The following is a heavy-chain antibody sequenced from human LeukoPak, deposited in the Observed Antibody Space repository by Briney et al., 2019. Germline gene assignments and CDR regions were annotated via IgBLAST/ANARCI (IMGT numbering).Heavy chain of an antibody. CDR2: ISSTRTSL. D-gene: IGHD4/OR15-4a*01. Sequence: DCVSFISSTRTSLSYAASVNPRFTISRDNAKNSLYLQMNSLRAEDTAVYYCARELTSPNAIWGQGTLVTVSS. V-gene: IGHV3-48*01. J-gene: IGHJ3*02. CDR3: ARELTSPNAI.